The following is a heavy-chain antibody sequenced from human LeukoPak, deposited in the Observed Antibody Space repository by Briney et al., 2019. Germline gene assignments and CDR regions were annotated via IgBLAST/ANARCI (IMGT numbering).Heavy chain of an antibody. V-gene: IGHV1-18*01. J-gene: IGHJ4*02. D-gene: IGHD4-23*01. Sequence: GASVKVSCKASGYTFTSYGISWVRQAPGQGLEWMGWISAYNGNTNYAQKLQGRVTMTTDTSTSTAYMELRSLRSDDTAVYYCARVRKGLTVVTPGYFDYWGQGTLVTVSS. CDR2: ISAYNGNT. CDR1: GYTFTSYG. CDR3: ARVRKGLTVVTPGYFDY.